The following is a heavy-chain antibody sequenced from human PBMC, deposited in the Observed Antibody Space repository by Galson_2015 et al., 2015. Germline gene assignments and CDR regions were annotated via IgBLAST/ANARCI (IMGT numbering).Heavy chain of an antibody. V-gene: IGHV2-5*01. CDR2: FCWNDGK. Sequence: ALVNPTRTLTLPCTFSGVSLRTGGVGGGWIRQPPGKALEWRALFCWNDGKLYSPSLKSRLTITKDTSENQVVLTVTNMDPVDTATYYCAHSTAEYYYDSSGYYPPDYWGQGTLVTVSS. J-gene: IGHJ4*02. CDR3: AHSTAEYYYDSSGYYPPDY. D-gene: IGHD3-22*01. CDR1: GVSLRTGGVG.